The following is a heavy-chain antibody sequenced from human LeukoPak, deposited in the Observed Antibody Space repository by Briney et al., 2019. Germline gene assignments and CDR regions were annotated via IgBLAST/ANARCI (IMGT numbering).Heavy chain of an antibody. CDR1: GYTFTNYY. CDR2: INPSGGST. J-gene: IGHJ4*02. V-gene: IGHV1-46*01. Sequence: ASVQVSCKTSGYTFTNYYIHWVRQAPGQGLEWMGLINPSGGSTDYAQKFQGRLSMTRDTSTSTVYMGLSSLKSEDTAVYYCASGSSDFDYWGQGTLVTVSS. D-gene: IGHD1-26*01. CDR3: ASGSSDFDY.